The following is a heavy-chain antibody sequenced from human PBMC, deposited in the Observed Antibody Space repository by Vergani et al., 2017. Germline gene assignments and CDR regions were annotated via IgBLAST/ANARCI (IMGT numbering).Heavy chain of an antibody. CDR1: GYTFTGYY. V-gene: IGHV1-2*04. CDR2: INPNSGGT. CDR3: ARGTRSSITMVRGVSRFDY. J-gene: IGHJ4*02. D-gene: IGHD3-10*01. Sequence: VQLVQSGAEVKKPGASVKVSCKASGYTFTGYYMHGVRQAPGQGLEWMGWINPNSGGTNYAQKFQGWVTMTRETSISTAYMERNSLRAEDTAVYYCARGTRSSITMVRGVSRFDYWGQGTLVTVSS.